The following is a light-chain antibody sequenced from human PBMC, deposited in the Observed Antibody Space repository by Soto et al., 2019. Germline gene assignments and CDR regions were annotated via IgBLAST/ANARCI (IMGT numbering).Light chain of an antibody. Sequence: DIVMTQSPLSLPVTPGEPASISCRSSQSLLHSNGYKYLDWYLQKPGQSPQLLIYLGSNRASGVPDRFSGSGSGTDFTLEISRVEAEDVGVYYCMQTLQSWTFGQGTKVEIK. J-gene: IGKJ1*01. CDR3: MQTLQSWT. CDR1: QSLLHSNGYKY. V-gene: IGKV2-28*01. CDR2: LGS.